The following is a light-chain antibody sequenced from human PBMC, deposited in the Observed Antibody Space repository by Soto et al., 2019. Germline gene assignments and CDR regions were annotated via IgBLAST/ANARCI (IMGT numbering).Light chain of an antibody. J-gene: IGKJ3*01. CDR3: QPYDNSFT. Sequence: EIVLTQSPGTLSLSPGDRATLSCRASQSLRSNYLAWYQQKPGQAPRLLIYGVSSRATGIPDRFSGSGSGTDFTLTISRMEPDDFAVYYCQPYDNSFTFGPGTKVDIK. CDR1: QSLRSNY. V-gene: IGKV3-20*01. CDR2: GVS.